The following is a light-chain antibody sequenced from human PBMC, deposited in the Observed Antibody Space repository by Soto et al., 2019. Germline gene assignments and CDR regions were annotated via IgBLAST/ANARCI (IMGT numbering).Light chain of an antibody. CDR3: QRYNNWPLT. CDR1: QSVRSNF. CDR2: GAS. Sequence: EIVLTQSPGTLSLSPGERATLSCRASQSVRSNFLAWYQQKPGQAPRLLIYGASNRATGIPDRFSGSGSGTDFTLTITRLEPEDFAIYYCQRYNNWPLTFGGGTKVESK. V-gene: IGKV3-20*01. J-gene: IGKJ4*01.